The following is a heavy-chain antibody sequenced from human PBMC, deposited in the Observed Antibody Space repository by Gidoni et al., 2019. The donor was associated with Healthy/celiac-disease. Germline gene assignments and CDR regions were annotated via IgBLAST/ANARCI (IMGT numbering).Heavy chain of an antibody. CDR1: GFPFSSYD. D-gene: IGHD4-17*01. J-gene: IGHJ4*02. CDR2: IGTAGDT. V-gene: IGHV3-13*04. Sequence: EVQLVESGGGLVQPGGSLRLSCAASGFPFSSYDMHWVRQATGKGLEWVSAIGTAGDTYYPGSVKGRFTISRENAKNSLYLQMNSLRAGDTAVYYCARGPSDYGDPWDFDYWGQGTLVTVSS. CDR3: ARGPSDYGDPWDFDY.